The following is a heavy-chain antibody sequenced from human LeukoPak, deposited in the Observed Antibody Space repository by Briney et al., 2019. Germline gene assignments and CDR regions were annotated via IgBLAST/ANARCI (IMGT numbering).Heavy chain of an antibody. CDR1: GGSISSSNW. CDR3: ARNQGFLEWLSLDY. V-gene: IGHV4-4*02. Sequence: PSGTLSLTCAVSGGSISSSNWWSWVRQPPGKGLEWIGEIYHSGSTNYNPSLKSRVTISVDKSKNQFSPKLSSVTAADTAVYYCARNQGFLEWLSLDYWGQGTLVTVSS. J-gene: IGHJ4*02. CDR2: IYHSGST. D-gene: IGHD3-3*01.